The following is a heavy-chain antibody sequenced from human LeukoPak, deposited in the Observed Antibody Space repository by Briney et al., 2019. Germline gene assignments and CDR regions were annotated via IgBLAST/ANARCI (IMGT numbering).Heavy chain of an antibody. J-gene: IGHJ4*02. Sequence: SETLSLTCAVYGGSFSGYYWSWIRQPPGKGPEWIGNIYYSGSTYYNPSLKSRVTISVDTSKNQFSLKLSSVTAADTAVYYCARSYDSSGYYWGDFDYWGQGTLVTVSS. D-gene: IGHD3-22*01. CDR3: ARSYDSSGYYWGDFDY. CDR1: GGSFSGYY. V-gene: IGHV4-34*01. CDR2: IYYSGST.